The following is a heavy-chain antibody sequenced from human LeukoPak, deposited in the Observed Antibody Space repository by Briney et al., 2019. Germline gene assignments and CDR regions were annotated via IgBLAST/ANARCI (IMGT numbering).Heavy chain of an antibody. D-gene: IGHD6-13*01. CDR1: GYRFTNFD. V-gene: IGHV1-8*01. CDR3: ARGPRESSSSDY. Sequence: ASVKISCKTSGYRFTNFDIDWVRQAPGQGLEWMGWMNPDNGNTGYAQKFQGRVSMSGDASITTAFMVLSSLSCDDTAVYFCARGPRESSSSDYWGQGTLVTVSS. CDR2: MNPDNGNT. J-gene: IGHJ4*02.